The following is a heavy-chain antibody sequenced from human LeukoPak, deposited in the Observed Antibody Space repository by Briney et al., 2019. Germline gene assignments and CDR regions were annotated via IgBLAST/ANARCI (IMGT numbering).Heavy chain of an antibody. CDR3: AKPERFLEWFLDY. D-gene: IGHD3-3*01. J-gene: IGHJ4*02. CDR1: GFTFSSYA. CDR2: ISGSGGST. Sequence: GGSLRLSCAASGFTFSSYAMSWVRQAPGKGLEWVSAISGSGGSTYYADSVKGRFTISRDNSKNTLYLQMDSLRAEDTAVYYCAKPERFLEWFLDYWGQGTLVTVSS. V-gene: IGHV3-23*01.